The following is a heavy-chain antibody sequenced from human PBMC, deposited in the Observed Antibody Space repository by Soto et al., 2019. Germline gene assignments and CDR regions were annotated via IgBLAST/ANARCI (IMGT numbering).Heavy chain of an antibody. D-gene: IGHD3-16*01. J-gene: IGHJ5*02. CDR3: ARTVLHDSSFMGAGVKGFDP. CDR2: ISAYNGNT. V-gene: IGHV1-18*01. Sequence: QVQLVQSGAEVKKPGASVKVSCKASGYTFTSYGISWVRQAPGQGLEWMGWISAYNGNTNYAQKLQGRVTMTTDTSTSTAYMELRSLRSDDTAVYYCARTVLHDSSFMGAGVKGFDPWGQGTLVTVSS. CDR1: GYTFTSYG.